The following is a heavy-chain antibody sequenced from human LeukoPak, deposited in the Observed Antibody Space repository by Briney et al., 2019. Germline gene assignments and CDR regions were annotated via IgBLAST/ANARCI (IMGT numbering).Heavy chain of an antibody. J-gene: IGHJ5*02. CDR2: INHDESKK. Sequence: PGGSLRLSCAASGFAFSDHWMIWVRQAPGKGLEWVANINHDESKKYYVDSVEGRFTISRDNAKNSLYLQMNSLRAEDTAVYYCAISTYSSSPSWGQGTPVTVSS. V-gene: IGHV3-7*01. CDR3: AISTYSSSPS. CDR1: GFAFSDHW. D-gene: IGHD6-6*01.